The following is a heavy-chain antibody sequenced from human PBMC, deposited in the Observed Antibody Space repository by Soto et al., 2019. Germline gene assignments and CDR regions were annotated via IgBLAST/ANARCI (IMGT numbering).Heavy chain of an antibody. V-gene: IGHV3-21*01. CDR3: ARDWVMTTVSYGMDV. Sequence: GGSLRLSCAASGFTFSSYSMNWVRQAPGKGLEWVSSISSSSSYIYYADSVKGRFTISRDNAKNSLYLQMNSLRAEDTAVYYCARDWVMTTVSYGMDVWGQGTTVTVSS. CDR2: ISSSSSYI. CDR1: GFTFSSYS. D-gene: IGHD4-4*01. J-gene: IGHJ6*02.